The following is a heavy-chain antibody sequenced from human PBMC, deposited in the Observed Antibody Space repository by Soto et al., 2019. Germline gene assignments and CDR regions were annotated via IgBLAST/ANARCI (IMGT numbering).Heavy chain of an antibody. CDR1: GFTFRSFT. CDR3: TRDASRDSSARGWFDP. V-gene: IGHV3-21*01. D-gene: IGHD6-13*01. CDR2: ISSNSAYI. Sequence: WGSLRLSCSASGFTFRSFTMNWVRQAPGKGLEWVSTISSNSAYIYYTDALRGRFTISRDNAKNSLHLQMNSLRAEDTAVYYCTRDASRDSSARGWFDPWGPGTLVTVSS. J-gene: IGHJ5*02.